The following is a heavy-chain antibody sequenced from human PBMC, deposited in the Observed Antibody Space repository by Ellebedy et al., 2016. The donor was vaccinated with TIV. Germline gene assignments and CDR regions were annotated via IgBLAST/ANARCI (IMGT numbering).Heavy chain of an antibody. V-gene: IGHV3-33*01. D-gene: IGHD6-13*01. CDR1: GFTFSSFG. CDR2: IWYDGSTQ. Sequence: PGGSLRLSCEASGFTFSSFGMHWVRQAPGKGLEWVAVIWYDGSTQYSADSVKGRFTISRDNSKNTLYLQMNSLRADDTAVYYCAREGSPLAAAGLSWGQGTLVTVSS. J-gene: IGHJ5*02. CDR3: AREGSPLAAAGLS.